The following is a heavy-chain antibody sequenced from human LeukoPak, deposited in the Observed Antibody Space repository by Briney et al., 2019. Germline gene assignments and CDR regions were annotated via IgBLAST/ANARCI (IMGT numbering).Heavy chain of an antibody. D-gene: IGHD3-22*01. Sequence: SQTLSLTCTVSSGSISSHYWSWTRQPPGKGLEWIGYIYYSGSTDYNPSPNSRVTISVDTSKNQFSLKLSSVTAADTAVYYCARGPHYHDSSGYSPYYYYMDVWGKGTTVTVSS. CDR3: ARGPHYHDSSGYSPYYYYMDV. CDR2: IYYSGST. V-gene: IGHV4-59*11. CDR1: SGSISSHY. J-gene: IGHJ6*03.